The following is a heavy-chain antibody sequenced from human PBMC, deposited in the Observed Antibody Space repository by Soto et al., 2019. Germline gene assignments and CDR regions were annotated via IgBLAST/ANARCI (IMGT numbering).Heavy chain of an antibody. V-gene: IGHV3-7*01. CDR2: IKQDGSEK. J-gene: IGHJ4*02. D-gene: IGHD4-17*01. Sequence: GGSLRLSCAASGFSFSSYLMSGVRQAPGKGLEWVANIKQDGSEKYYVDSVKGRFTISRDNAKNSLYLQMNSLRAEDTAVYYCAREMAYGDYLDYWGQGTLVTVSS. CDR1: GFSFSSYL. CDR3: AREMAYGDYLDY.